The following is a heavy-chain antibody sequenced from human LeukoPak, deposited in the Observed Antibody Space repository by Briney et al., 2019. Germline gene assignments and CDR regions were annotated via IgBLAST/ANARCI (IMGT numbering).Heavy chain of an antibody. Sequence: GRSLRLSCAASGFTFDGYAMHWVRQAPGKGLEWVSGISWNSGSIGYADSVKGRFTISRDNAKNSLYLQMNRLRAEDTAVYYCAREDAGSLDLWGRGTLVTVSS. D-gene: IGHD3-10*01. J-gene: IGHJ2*01. CDR3: AREDAGSLDL. CDR2: ISWNSGSI. V-gene: IGHV3-9*01. CDR1: GFTFDGYA.